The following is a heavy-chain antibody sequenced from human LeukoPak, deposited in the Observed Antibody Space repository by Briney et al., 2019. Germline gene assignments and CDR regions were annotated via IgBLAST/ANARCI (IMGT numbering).Heavy chain of an antibody. CDR2: INHSGST. Sequence: SETLSLTWAVYGXSFSGYYGSWIRQPPGKGLEWIGEINHSGSTNYNPSLKSRVTISIDTSKNQFSLKVTSVTAADTAVYFCARGINVGATSFWGQGTLVTVSS. V-gene: IGHV4-34*01. D-gene: IGHD1-26*01. J-gene: IGHJ4*02. CDR1: GXSFSGYY. CDR3: ARGINVGATSF.